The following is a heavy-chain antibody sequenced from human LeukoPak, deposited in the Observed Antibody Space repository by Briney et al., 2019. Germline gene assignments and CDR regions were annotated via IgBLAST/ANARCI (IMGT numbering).Heavy chain of an antibody. CDR1: AFTFSTYG. Sequence: GRSLRLSCAASAFTFSTYGMHWVRQAPGKGLERVAVIWYDGSNKYYADSVKGRFTISRDNSKNTLYLQMNSLRAEDTAVYYCAKDSYYESSGSLRYWGQGTLVTVSS. V-gene: IGHV3-33*06. D-gene: IGHD3-22*01. J-gene: IGHJ4*02. CDR3: AKDSYYESSGSLRY. CDR2: IWYDGSNK.